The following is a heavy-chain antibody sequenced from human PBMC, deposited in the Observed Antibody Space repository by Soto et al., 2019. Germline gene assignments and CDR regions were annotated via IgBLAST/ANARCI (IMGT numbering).Heavy chain of an antibody. CDR3: AHVWGSYRYSYGMDV. Sequence: SEPLSLPCAVYGGSFSGYYWSWIRQPPGKGLEWIGEINHSGSTNYNPSLKSRVTISVDTSKNQFSLKLSSVTAADTAVYYCAHVWGSYRYSYGMDVWGQGTTVTVSS. CDR2: INHSGST. D-gene: IGHD3-16*02. J-gene: IGHJ6*02. V-gene: IGHV4-34*01. CDR1: GGSFSGYY.